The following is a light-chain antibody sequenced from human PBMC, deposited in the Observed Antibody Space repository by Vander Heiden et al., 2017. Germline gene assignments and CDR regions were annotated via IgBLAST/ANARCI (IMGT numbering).Light chain of an antibody. V-gene: IGLV1-40*01. CDR1: RSNIGAGFD. Sequence: QSVLTQPPSVSGAPGQRVIISCTGSRSNIGAGFDVHWYQQLPGTAPKLLIYGNTNRPSGVPDRFSGSKSGTSASLAITGLQTEDEADYYCQSYDSSLSGSWVFGGGTKLTVL. CDR3: QSYDSSLSGSWV. CDR2: GNT. J-gene: IGLJ3*02.